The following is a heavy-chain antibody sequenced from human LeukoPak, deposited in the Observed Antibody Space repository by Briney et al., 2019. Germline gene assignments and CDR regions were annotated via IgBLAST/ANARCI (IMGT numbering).Heavy chain of an antibody. D-gene: IGHD6-19*01. CDR3: AKGGGSGRHFDY. Sequence: PGGSLRLSCGASGFTFRSYAMSWVRQAPGKGLEWVSAISAGGGSTYYEDSVKGRFTISRDNSKNTLYLQMNSLRAEDTAVYYCAKGGGSGRHFDYWGQGTLVTVSS. CDR2: ISAGGGST. CDR1: GFTFRSYA. V-gene: IGHV3-23*01. J-gene: IGHJ4*02.